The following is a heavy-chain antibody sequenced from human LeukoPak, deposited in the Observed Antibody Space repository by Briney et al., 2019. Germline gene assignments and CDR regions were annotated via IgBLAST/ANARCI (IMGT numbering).Heavy chain of an antibody. D-gene: IGHD3-9*01. Sequence: GASVKVSCKASGYTFTSYDINWVRQATGQGLEWMGWMNPNSGNTGYAQKFQGRVTITRNTSISTAYMELSSLRSEDTAVYYCARELILTGYSAFDYWGQGTLVTVSS. CDR2: MNPNSGNT. V-gene: IGHV1-8*03. CDR1: GYTFTSYD. CDR3: ARELILTGYSAFDY. J-gene: IGHJ4*02.